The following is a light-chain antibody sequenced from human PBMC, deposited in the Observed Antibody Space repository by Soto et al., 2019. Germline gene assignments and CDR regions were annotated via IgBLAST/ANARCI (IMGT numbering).Light chain of an antibody. CDR2: EGS. CDR1: SSDVGSYNL. V-gene: IGLV2-23*01. J-gene: IGLJ2*01. Sequence: QSALTQPASVSGSPGQSITISCTGTSSDVGSYNLVSWYQQYPGKAPKLMIYEGSKRPSGVSNRFSGSKSGNTASLTISGLQAEDEADYYCCSYAGIRTYVVFGGGTQLTVL. CDR3: CSYAGIRTYVV.